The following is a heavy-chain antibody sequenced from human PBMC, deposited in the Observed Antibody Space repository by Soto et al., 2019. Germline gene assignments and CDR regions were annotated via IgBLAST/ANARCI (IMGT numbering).Heavy chain of an antibody. Sequence: GGSLRLSCAASGFTFRSYGMHWVRQAPGKGLEWVAVISYDGSNKYYADSVKGRFTISRDNSKNTLYLQMNSLRAEDTAVYYCAKGWGSGPVGYFDYWGQGTLVTVSS. D-gene: IGHD7-27*01. CDR3: AKGWGSGPVGYFDY. CDR1: GFTFRSYG. CDR2: ISYDGSNK. J-gene: IGHJ4*02. V-gene: IGHV3-30*18.